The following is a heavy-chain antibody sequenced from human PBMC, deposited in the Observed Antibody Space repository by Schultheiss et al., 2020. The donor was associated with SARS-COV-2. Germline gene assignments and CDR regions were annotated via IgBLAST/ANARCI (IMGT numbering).Heavy chain of an antibody. CDR2: IGTAGDT. D-gene: IGHD6-19*01. J-gene: IGHJ4*02. Sequence: GGSLRLSCAASGFTFSSYDMHWVRQATGKGLEWVSAIGTAGDTYYPGSVKGRFTISRENAKNSLYLQMNSLRAEDTAVYYCARDVSLSSGWYGSAIGSDYWGQGTLVTVSS. CDR1: GFTFSSYD. V-gene: IGHV3-13*04. CDR3: ARDVSLSSGWYGSAIGSDY.